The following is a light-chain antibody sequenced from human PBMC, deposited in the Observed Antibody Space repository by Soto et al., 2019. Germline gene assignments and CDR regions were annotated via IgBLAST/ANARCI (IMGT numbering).Light chain of an antibody. CDR1: QGIGND. CDR2: AAS. V-gene: IGKV1-6*01. CDR3: QQHYNTPRT. J-gene: IGKJ1*01. Sequence: AIQLTQSPSSLSASVGERVTISCRASQGIGNDLAWYQQKPGKAPRLLIFAASNLQSGVPSRFSGSGSGTHFTLTISSLQPEDFATYYCQQHYNTPRTFGQGTKVDIK.